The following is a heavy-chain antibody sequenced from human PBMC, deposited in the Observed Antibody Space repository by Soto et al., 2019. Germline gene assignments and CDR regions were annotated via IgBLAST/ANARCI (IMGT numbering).Heavy chain of an antibody. J-gene: IGHJ4*02. Sequence: LRLSCAASGFSFSSLAMSWVRPAPGKGLEWVSSISGRGVDTLYADSVKGRFTISRDNSRNTLYLQVNSLRAEDTAVYYCAKDQTDVTLFDYWGQGTLVTVSS. V-gene: IGHV3-23*01. D-gene: IGHD2-21*02. CDR1: GFSFSSLA. CDR3: AKDQTDVTLFDY. CDR2: ISGRGVDT.